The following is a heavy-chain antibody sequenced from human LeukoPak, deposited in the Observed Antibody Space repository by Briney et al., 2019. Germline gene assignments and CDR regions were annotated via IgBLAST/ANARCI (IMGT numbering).Heavy chain of an antibody. J-gene: IGHJ4*02. CDR1: GFTFSSYA. CDR3: TKFDN. V-gene: IGHV3-23*01. Sequence: GGSLRLSCAASGFTFSSYAMHWVRQAPGKGLEWVSTITGSDDSSFYANSVKGRFTISRDNSKNTVFLHMTSLRAEDTAVYYCTKFDNWGQGVLVIVSS. CDR2: ITGSDDSS.